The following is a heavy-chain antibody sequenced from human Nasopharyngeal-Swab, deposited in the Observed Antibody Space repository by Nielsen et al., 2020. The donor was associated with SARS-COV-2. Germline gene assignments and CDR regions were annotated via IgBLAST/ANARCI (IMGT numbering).Heavy chain of an antibody. Sequence: ASVKVSCKASGYTFTSYGISWVRQAPGQGLEWMGWISAYNGNTNYAQKLQGRVTITTDTSTSTAYMELRSLRSDDTALYYCARGVPVTGTEIEFDYWGQGTLVNVSS. CDR2: ISAYNGNT. V-gene: IGHV1-18*01. J-gene: IGHJ4*02. CDR3: ARGVPVTGTEIEFDY. D-gene: IGHD6-19*01. CDR1: GYTFTSYG.